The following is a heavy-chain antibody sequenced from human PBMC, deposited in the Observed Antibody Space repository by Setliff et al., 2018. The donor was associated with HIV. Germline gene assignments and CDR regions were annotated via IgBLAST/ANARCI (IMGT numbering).Heavy chain of an antibody. V-gene: IGHV4-61*02. CDR2: IYTSGST. Sequence: KPSETLSLTCTVTDDSISSGSYYWSWIRQPAGKGLEWIGRIYTSGSTNYNPSLKSRVTISVDTSRNQFSLKLSSVTAADTAVYYCARDRSITMVRGVIPYWGQGTLVTVSS. J-gene: IGHJ4*02. CDR1: DDSISSGSYY. CDR3: ARDRSITMVRGVIPY. D-gene: IGHD3-10*01.